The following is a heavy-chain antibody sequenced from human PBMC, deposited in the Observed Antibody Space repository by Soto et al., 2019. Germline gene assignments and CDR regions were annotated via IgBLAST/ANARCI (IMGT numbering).Heavy chain of an antibody. CDR3: SRARLWKYSGFDL. V-gene: IGHV4-30-2*01. J-gene: IGHJ5*02. CDR2: IYHSGST. CDR1: GGSISSGGYS. Sequence: NPSETLSLTCAVSGGSISSGGYSWGWIRQQPGKGLEWIGYIYHSGSTYHNPSLKSRVTISVDRSKHQFSLKLSSVTAANRAVYYFSRARLWKYSGFDLWGQGTLVTGSS. D-gene: IGHD5-18*01.